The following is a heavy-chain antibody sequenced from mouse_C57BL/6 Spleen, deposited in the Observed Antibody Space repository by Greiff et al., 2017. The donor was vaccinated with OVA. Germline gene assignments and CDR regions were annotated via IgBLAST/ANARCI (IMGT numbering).Heavy chain of an antibody. CDR2: IATNSGGT. J-gene: IGHJ4*01. Sequence: QVQLQQPGAELVKPGDSVQLSCPASGYTFTSYWMHWVKQRPGRGLAWTGRIATNSGGTKYNEKFQRMATLTVDKPFSTAYMQLISLTSEDSVLFNCARGYAIDYWGQGTSVTV. CDR1: GYTFTSYW. V-gene: IGHV1-72*01. CDR3: ARGYAIDY.